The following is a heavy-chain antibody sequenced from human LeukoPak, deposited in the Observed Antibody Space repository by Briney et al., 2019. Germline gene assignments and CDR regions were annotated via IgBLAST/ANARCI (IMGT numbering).Heavy chain of an antibody. J-gene: IGHJ6*02. V-gene: IGHV3-7*03. CDR1: GFTLSHFW. D-gene: IGHD3-10*01. Sequence: GGSLRLSCAASGFTLSHFWMSWVRQAPGKGLEWVAYIKKTGSETYYADSVKGRLTISRDNSKNTVYLEMSSLRAEDTAVYYCAKRSRRLTIVRGVPREDVWGQGTTVTVSS. CDR2: IKKTGSET. CDR3: AKRSRRLTIVRGVPREDV.